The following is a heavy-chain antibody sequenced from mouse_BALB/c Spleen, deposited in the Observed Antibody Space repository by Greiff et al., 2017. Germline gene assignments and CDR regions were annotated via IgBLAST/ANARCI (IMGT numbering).Heavy chain of an antibody. CDR1: GYSITSDYA. D-gene: IGHD4-1*01. CDR2: ISYSGST. V-gene: IGHV3-2*02. J-gene: IGHJ3*01. Sequence: EVMLVESGPGLVKPSQSLSLTCTVTGYSITSDYAWNWIRQFPGNKLEWMGYISYSGSTSYNPSLKSRISITRDTSKNQFFLQLNSVTTEDTATYYCARETGSFAYWGQGTLVTVSA. CDR3: ARETGSFAY.